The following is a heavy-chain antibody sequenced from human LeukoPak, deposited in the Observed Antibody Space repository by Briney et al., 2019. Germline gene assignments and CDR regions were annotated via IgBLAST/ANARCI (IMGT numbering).Heavy chain of an antibody. D-gene: IGHD3-10*01. V-gene: IGHV3-11*01. CDR1: EFTFSDYY. CDR2: ISSSGSTI. Sequence: PGGSLRLSCAASEFTFSDYYMSWIRQAPGKGLEWVSYISSSGSTIYYADSVKGRFTISRDNAKNSLYLQMNSLRAEDTAVYYCARDMLRSLLWFGEGPPYGMDVWGQGTTVTVSS. CDR3: ARDMLRSLLWFGEGPPYGMDV. J-gene: IGHJ6*02.